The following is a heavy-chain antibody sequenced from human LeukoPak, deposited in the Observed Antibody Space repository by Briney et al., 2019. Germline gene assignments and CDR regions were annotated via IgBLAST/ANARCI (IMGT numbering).Heavy chain of an antibody. D-gene: IGHD4-17*01. Sequence: SETLSLTCTVSGGSISSSSYYWGWIRQPPGKGLEWIGSIYYSGSTCYNPSLKSRVTISVDTSKNQFSLKLSSVTAADTAVYYCARQCSRRGAVTTSSFDPWGQGTLVTVSS. CDR1: GGSISSSSYY. V-gene: IGHV4-39*01. CDR3: ARQCSRRGAVTTSSFDP. CDR2: IYYSGST. J-gene: IGHJ5*02.